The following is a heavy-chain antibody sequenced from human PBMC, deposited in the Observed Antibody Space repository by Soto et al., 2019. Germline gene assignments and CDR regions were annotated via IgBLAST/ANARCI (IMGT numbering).Heavy chain of an antibody. D-gene: IGHD6-19*01. CDR2: ISGSGGST. J-gene: IGHJ4*02. CDR1: GFTFSSYA. CDR3: AKDFSDSSGWYDTFDY. V-gene: IGHV3-23*01. Sequence: GGSLRLSCAASGFTFSSYAMSWVRQAPGKGLEWVSAISGSGGSTYYADSVKGRFTISRDNSKNTLYLQMNSLRAEDTAVYYCAKDFSDSSGWYDTFDYWGQGTLVTVSS.